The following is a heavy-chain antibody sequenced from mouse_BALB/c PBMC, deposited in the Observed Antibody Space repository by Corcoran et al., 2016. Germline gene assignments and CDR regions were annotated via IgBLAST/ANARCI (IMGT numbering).Heavy chain of an antibody. CDR2: IYWDDDK. Sequence: QVTLKESGPGILQPSQTLSLTCSFSGFSLSTSGMGVSWIRQPSGKGLEWLAHIYWDDDKRYNPSLKSRLTISKDTSRNQVFLKITSVDTADTATYYCAREGLRAWFAYWGQGTLVTVSA. D-gene: IGHD2-4*01. V-gene: IGHV8-12*01. J-gene: IGHJ3*01. CDR1: GFSLSTSGMG. CDR3: AREGLRAWFAY.